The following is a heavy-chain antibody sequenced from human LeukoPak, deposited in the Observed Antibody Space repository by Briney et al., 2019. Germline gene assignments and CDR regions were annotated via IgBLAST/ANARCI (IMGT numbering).Heavy chain of an antibody. Sequence: PSETLSLTCPVSGGSISSYYWSWIRQPPGKGLEWIGYLYYSGSTNYNPSLKSRVTISVDTSRNQFSLKLSSVTAADTAVYYCARGAAWFDPWGQGTLVTVSS. CDR1: GGSISSYY. J-gene: IGHJ5*02. V-gene: IGHV4-59*01. CDR2: LYYSGST. CDR3: ARGAAWFDP.